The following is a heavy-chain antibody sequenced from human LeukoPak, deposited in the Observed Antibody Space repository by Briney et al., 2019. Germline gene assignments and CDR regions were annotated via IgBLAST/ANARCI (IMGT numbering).Heavy chain of an antibody. Sequence: ASVKVSCKASGYSFTSYGINWVRQAPGQGLEWMGWINTYYGNTNYAQKLQGRVTMTRNTSISTAYMELSSLRSEDTAVYYCARVTAAAGKGYRRWFDHWGQGTLVTVSS. CDR3: ARVTAAAGKGYRRWFDH. CDR1: GYSFTSYG. J-gene: IGHJ5*02. D-gene: IGHD6-13*01. CDR2: INTYYGNT. V-gene: IGHV1-18*01.